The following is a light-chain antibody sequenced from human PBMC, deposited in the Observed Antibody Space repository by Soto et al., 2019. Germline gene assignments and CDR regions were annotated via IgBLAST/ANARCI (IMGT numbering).Light chain of an antibody. V-gene: IGKV2-28*01. CDR3: TLTLLLPHP. CDR2: FGS. J-gene: IGKJ1*01. Sequence: RSPLYHHAKLGQPASIPCRSSTSLLHSDGHNFLDWYLQKPGQSPQLLIYFGSSRSSGVPDRFSGSGSGTDFTRKISRVAADVLRLYYCTLTLLLPHPFAQGTKVDIK. CDR1: TSLLHSDGHNF.